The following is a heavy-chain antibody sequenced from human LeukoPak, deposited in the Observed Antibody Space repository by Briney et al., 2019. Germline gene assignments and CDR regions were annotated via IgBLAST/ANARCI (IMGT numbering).Heavy chain of an antibody. V-gene: IGHV4-61*02. CDR2: IYTSGST. CDR3: ARGPGYSSSWAEGYYYYYMDV. J-gene: IGHJ6*03. CDR1: GGSISSGSYY. Sequence: SETLSLTCTVSGGSISSGSYYWSWIRQPAGKGLEWIGRIYTSGSTNYNPSLKSRVTISVDTSKNQFSLKLSSVTAADTAVYYCARGPGYSSSWAEGYYYYYMDVWGKGTTVTISS. D-gene: IGHD6-13*01.